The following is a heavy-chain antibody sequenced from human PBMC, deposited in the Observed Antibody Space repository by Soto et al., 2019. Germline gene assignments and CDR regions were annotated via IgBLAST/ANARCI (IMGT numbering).Heavy chain of an antibody. Sequence: EGQLVESGGDLVQPGGSLRLSCAASGFSFSSYWMTWARQAPGKGLEWVANIKEDGSEKYYVDSVKGRFTISRDNAKNSLYLQMNSLRADDTAVYYGARGSGWCDYWGQGTLVTVSS. CDR1: GFSFSSYW. D-gene: IGHD6-19*01. J-gene: IGHJ4*02. V-gene: IGHV3-7*01. CDR3: ARGSGWCDY. CDR2: IKEDGSEK.